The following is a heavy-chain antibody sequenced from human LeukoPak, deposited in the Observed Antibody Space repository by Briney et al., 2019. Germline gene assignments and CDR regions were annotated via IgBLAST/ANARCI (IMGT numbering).Heavy chain of an antibody. Sequence: ASVKVSCKASGYTFTSYYLHWVRQAPGQGLEWMGRINPKSGYTNYAQKFQGRVTMTRDTSIGTAYMEVSGLRFDDTAVYYCAREQMFYFDYWAQGTLVTVSS. CDR2: INPKSGYT. V-gene: IGHV1-2*06. CDR3: AREQMFYFDY. CDR1: GYTFTSYY. D-gene: IGHD3-10*02. J-gene: IGHJ4*02.